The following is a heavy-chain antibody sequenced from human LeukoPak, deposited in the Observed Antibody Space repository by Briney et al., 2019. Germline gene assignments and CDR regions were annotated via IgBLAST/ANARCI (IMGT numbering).Heavy chain of an antibody. D-gene: IGHD2-15*01. J-gene: IGHJ6*02. Sequence: GGSLRLSCAASGFAFSSYVMSWVRQVPRKGLEWVSGISGSGGTHYADSEGRLTISRDNARNTLYLQMNSLRAEDTAVYYCAKGGVISATHFDYYYSGMDVWGQGTTVTVSS. CDR1: GFAFSSYV. CDR2: ISGSGGT. CDR3: AKGGVISATHFDYYYSGMDV. V-gene: IGHV3-23*01.